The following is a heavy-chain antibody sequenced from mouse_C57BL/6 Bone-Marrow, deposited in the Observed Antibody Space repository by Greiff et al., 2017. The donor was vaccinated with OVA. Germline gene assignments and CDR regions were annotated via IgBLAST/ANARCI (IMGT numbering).Heavy chain of an antibody. J-gene: IGHJ2*01. Sequence: QVQLQQSGAELVRPGASVTLSCKASGYTFTDYEMHWVKQTPVHGLEWIGAIDPETGGTAYNQKFKGKAILTADKSSSPAYMELRSLTSEDSAVYYCTFLGPYYFDYWGQGTTLTVSS. CDR1: GYTFTDYE. CDR3: TFLGPYYFDY. D-gene: IGHD4-1*01. V-gene: IGHV1-15*01. CDR2: IDPETGGT.